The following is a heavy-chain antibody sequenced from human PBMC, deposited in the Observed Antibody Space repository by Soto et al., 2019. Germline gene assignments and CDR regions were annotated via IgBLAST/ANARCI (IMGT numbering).Heavy chain of an antibody. Sequence: ASVKVSCKASGYTFTSYYMHWVRQAPGQGLERMGIINPSGGSTSYAQKFQGRVTMTRDTSTSTVYMELSSLRSEDTAVYYCAREAKQYCISTSCYPDNWFDPWGQGTLVTVSS. CDR1: GYTFTSYY. CDR2: INPSGGST. CDR3: AREAKQYCISTSCYPDNWFDP. V-gene: IGHV1-46*01. D-gene: IGHD2-2*01. J-gene: IGHJ5*02.